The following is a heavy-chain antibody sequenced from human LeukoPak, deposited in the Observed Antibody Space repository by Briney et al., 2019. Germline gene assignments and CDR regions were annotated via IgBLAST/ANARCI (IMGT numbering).Heavy chain of an antibody. CDR3: ARDLSSSGSYLDAFDI. CDR2: IYTSGST. Sequence: SETLSLTCTVSGGSISSYYWSWIRQPAGKGLEWIGRIYTSGSTNYNPSLKSRVTMSVDTSKNQFSLKLSSVTAADTAVYYCARDLSSSGSYLDAFDIWGQGTMVTVSS. D-gene: IGHD1-26*01. CDR1: GGSISSYY. V-gene: IGHV4-4*07. J-gene: IGHJ3*02.